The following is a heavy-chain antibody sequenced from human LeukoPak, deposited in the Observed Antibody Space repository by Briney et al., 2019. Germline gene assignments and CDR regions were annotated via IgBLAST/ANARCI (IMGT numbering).Heavy chain of an antibody. Sequence: GASVKVSCKASGYTFTSYDINWVRQATGQGLEWMGWMNPNSGNTGYAQKFQGRVTMTRNTSISTAYMELSSLRSEDTAVDYCARGPGSGSYPYYYYYMDVWGKGTTVTVSS. J-gene: IGHJ6*03. V-gene: IGHV1-8*01. D-gene: IGHD3-10*01. CDR2: MNPNSGNT. CDR1: GYTFTSYD. CDR3: ARGPGSGSYPYYYYYMDV.